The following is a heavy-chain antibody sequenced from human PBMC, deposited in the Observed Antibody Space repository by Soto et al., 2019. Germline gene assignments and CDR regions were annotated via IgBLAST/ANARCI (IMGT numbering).Heavy chain of an antibody. Sequence: EVQLLESGGGLVQPGGSLRLSCAASGFALDSYGMSWVRQAPGRGLDWVSAISGSSGSAFYAGSVKGRFTISRDNSKKRVYLQMQRLRAEDTAIYFCARIRGVIVGGPDYLGQGTLVTVSS. J-gene: IGHJ4*02. V-gene: IGHV3-23*01. CDR3: ARIRGVIVGGPDY. CDR1: GFALDSYG. D-gene: IGHD3-10*01. CDR2: ISGSSGSA.